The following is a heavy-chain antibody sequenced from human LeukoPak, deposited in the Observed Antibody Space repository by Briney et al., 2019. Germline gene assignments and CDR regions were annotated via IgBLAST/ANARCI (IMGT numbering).Heavy chain of an antibody. Sequence: GGTLRLSCAASGFTFSSYAMSWVRQAPGKGLEWVSGISGSGGATYYADSVKGRFTVSRDDPHNTLYLQMNSVRAEDTAVYFCARGGVDHYGSGTYYLMYYFDHWGQGALVTVSS. J-gene: IGHJ4*02. CDR1: GFTFSSYA. CDR3: ARGGVDHYGSGTYYLMYYFDH. CDR2: ISGSGGAT. D-gene: IGHD3-10*01. V-gene: IGHV3-23*01.